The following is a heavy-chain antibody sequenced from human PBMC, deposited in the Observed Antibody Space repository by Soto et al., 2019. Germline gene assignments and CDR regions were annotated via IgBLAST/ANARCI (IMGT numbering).Heavy chain of an antibody. J-gene: IGHJ4*02. CDR3: ARCGYISGWYCYFDF. V-gene: IGHV4-34*01. CDR1: GGSFSGYY. CDR2: INHSGST. Sequence: PSETLSLTCAVYGGSFSGYYWSWIRQPPGKGLEWIGEINHSGSTNYNPSLKSRVTISVDTSKNQFSLKLSSVTAADTAVYYCARCGYISGWYCYFDFWGLGTLVTVSS. D-gene: IGHD6-19*01.